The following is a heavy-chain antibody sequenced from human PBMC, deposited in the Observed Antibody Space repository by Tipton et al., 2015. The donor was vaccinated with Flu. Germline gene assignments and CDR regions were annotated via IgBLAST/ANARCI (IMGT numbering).Heavy chain of an antibody. Sequence: SLRLSCAASGFIFSTYGMHWVRQAPGKGLEWVAVIWYDGSNKYYADSVKGRFTISRDNFKNTLYLQMNSLRAEDTAAYYCAKVIPELVAGLDYWGQGTLVTVSS. CDR2: IWYDGSNK. J-gene: IGHJ4*02. CDR3: AKVIPELVAGLDY. CDR1: GFIFSTYG. D-gene: IGHD6-19*01. V-gene: IGHV3-33*06.